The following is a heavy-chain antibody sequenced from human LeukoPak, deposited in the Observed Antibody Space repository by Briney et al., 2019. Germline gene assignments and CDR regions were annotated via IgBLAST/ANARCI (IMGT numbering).Heavy chain of an antibody. D-gene: IGHD6-19*01. CDR1: GFTFKTYA. Sequence: GGSLRLSCAASGFTFKTYAMNWVRQVPGKGPEWVSSMSGSGSSTDYADSVKGRFTISRDNSKNTLYLQMNGLRAEDTALYYCAKDAQGLVRGGIYFDFWGQGSLVTVSS. CDR3: AKDAQGLVRGGIYFDF. V-gene: IGHV3-23*01. CDR2: MSGSGSST. J-gene: IGHJ4*02.